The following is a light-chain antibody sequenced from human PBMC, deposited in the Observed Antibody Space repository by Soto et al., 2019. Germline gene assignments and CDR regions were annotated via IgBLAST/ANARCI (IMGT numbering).Light chain of an antibody. CDR2: GAS. CDR1: QSVSSTY. V-gene: IGKV3-20*01. CDR3: QQYGSSPPT. Sequence: EIVLTQSPGTLSLSPGERATLSCRASQSVSSTYLAWYQRKPGQAPRLLIYGASSRAIDIPNRFSGSGSGTDFTLTITRLEPEDFAVYYCQQYGSSPPTFGQGTKVEI. J-gene: IGKJ1*01.